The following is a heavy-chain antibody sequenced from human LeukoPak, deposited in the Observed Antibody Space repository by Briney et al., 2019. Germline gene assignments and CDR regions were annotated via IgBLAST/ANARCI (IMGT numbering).Heavy chain of an antibody. CDR2: IYYSGST. CDR3: ARERCSSTSCYFDY. D-gene: IGHD2-2*01. J-gene: IGHJ4*02. Sequence: ASETLSLTCTVSGGSISSSSYYWGWIRQPPGKGLEWIGSIYYSGSTYYNPSLKSRVTISVDTSKNQFSLKLSSVTAADTAVYYCARERCSSTSCYFDYWGQGTLVTVSS. V-gene: IGHV4-39*07. CDR1: GGSISSSSYY.